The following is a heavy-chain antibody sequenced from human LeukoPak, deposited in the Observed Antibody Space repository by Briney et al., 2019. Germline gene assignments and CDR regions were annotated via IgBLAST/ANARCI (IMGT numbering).Heavy chain of an antibody. CDR1: GGSISSYY. V-gene: IGHV4-4*07. Sequence: PSETLSLTCTVSGGSISSYYWSWIRQPAGKGLEWIGRIYTSGSTNYNPSLKSRVTISVDKPKNQFSLKLSSVTAADTAVYYCARSGYCSSTSCYAVDYFDYWGQGTLVTVSS. J-gene: IGHJ4*02. D-gene: IGHD2-2*01. CDR2: IYTSGST. CDR3: ARSGYCSSTSCYAVDYFDY.